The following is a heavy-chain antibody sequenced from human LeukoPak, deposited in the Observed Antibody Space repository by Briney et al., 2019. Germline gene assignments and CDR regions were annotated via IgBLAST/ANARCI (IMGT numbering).Heavy chain of an antibody. Sequence: ASVKVSCKASGYTFTNYGISWVRQAPGQGLEWMGWISAYNGNTNYAQKLQGRVTMTTDTSTSTAYMELRSLRSDDTAVYYCARGYCSSTSCYRSWFDPWGQGTLVTVSS. CDR1: GYTFTNYG. CDR2: ISAYNGNT. CDR3: ARGYCSSTSCYRSWFDP. V-gene: IGHV1-18*01. J-gene: IGHJ5*02. D-gene: IGHD2-2*01.